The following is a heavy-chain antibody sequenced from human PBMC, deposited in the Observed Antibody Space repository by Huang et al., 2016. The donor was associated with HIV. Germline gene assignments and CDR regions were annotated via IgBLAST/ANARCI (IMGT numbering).Heavy chain of an antibody. CDR2: INTNTGNP. CDR3: ARGLYSSSWAPFDY. Sequence: QVQLVQSGSELKKPGASAKVSCKASGYTFTSYAMNWERQATVQGLEWMGWINTNTGNPTDAEGFTGRFVFSVDTSVSTAYLQVSSLKAEDTAVYYCARGLYSSSWAPFDYWGQGTLVTVSS. CDR1: GYTFTSYA. J-gene: IGHJ4*02. V-gene: IGHV7-4-1*02. D-gene: IGHD6-13*01.